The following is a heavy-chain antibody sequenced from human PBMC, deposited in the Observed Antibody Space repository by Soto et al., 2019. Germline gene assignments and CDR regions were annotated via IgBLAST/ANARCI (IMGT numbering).Heavy chain of an antibody. CDR2: INPNSGGT. D-gene: IGHD6-13*01. CDR1: GYTFTGYY. V-gene: IGHV1-2*04. Sequence: QVPLVQSGAEVKKPGASVKVSCKAYGYTFTGYYMHWVRQAPGQGLEWMGWINPNSGGTNYAQKFQGWVTMTRDTSISTAYMELSRLRSDDTAVYYCARSLGAAAGTRDYYGMDVWGQGTTVTVSS. J-gene: IGHJ6*02. CDR3: ARSLGAAAGTRDYYGMDV.